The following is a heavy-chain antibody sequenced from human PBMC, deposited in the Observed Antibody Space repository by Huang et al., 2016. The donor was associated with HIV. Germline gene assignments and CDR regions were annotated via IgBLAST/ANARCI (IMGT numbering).Heavy chain of an antibody. CDR1: GGSFNDYY. CDR3: ARAYYYEKNGYLGEDAFDI. D-gene: IGHD3-22*01. J-gene: IGHJ3*02. CDR2: INHSGSA. V-gene: IGHV4-34*01. Sequence: QVQLQQWGAGLLKPSETLSLTCAVYGGSFNDYYWSWIRQPPGKGLEWIGEINHSGSANYNPSRKSRVTISVATSKNQFSLNLNSVTAADTAVYYCARAYYYEKNGYLGEDAFDIWGQGTMVTVSP.